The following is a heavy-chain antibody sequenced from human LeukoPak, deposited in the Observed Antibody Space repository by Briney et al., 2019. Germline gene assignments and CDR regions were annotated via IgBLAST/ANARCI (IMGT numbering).Heavy chain of an antibody. V-gene: IGHV3-21*01. D-gene: IGHD3-22*01. CDR2: ISSSSSYI. CDR1: GFTFNSYS. CDR3: ARGGYYYDSSGYYDY. J-gene: IGHJ4*02. Sequence: PGGSLRLSCAVSGFTFNSYSMNWVRQAPGKGLEWVSSISSSSSYIYYADSVKGRFTISRDNAKNSLYLQMNSLRAEDTAVYYCARGGYYYDSSGYYDYWGQGTLVTVSS.